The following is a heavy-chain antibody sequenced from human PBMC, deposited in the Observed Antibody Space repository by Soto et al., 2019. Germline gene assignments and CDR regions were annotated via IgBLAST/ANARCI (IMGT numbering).Heavy chain of an antibody. J-gene: IGHJ4*02. CDR3: TRDPDHSSSWY. CDR2: IRSKAYGGTT. Sequence: GGSLRLSCTASGFTFGDYAMSWFRQAPGKGLEWVGFIRSKAYGGTTEYAASVKGRFTISRDDSKSIAYLQMNSLKTEDTAVYYCTRDPDHSSSWYWGQGTLVTVSS. V-gene: IGHV3-49*03. CDR1: GFTFGDYA. D-gene: IGHD6-13*01.